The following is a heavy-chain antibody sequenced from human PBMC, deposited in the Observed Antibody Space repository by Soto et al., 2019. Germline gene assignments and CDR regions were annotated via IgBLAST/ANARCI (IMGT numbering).Heavy chain of an antibody. CDR1: GGTFNTYT. CDR2: IIPMLPVT. D-gene: IGHD2-2*01. V-gene: IGHV1-69*02. J-gene: IGHJ3*01. Sequence: QVHLIQSGAEVKKPGSSMKVSCKAAGGTFNTYTLFWVRQAGGHGLEWMGRIIPMLPVTNSAQKFQGRLTLSAHKSTGTAFMELTSLTSDDTAVYYCSIGSWSAETFDVWGQGTMVTVSS. CDR3: SIGSWSAETFDV.